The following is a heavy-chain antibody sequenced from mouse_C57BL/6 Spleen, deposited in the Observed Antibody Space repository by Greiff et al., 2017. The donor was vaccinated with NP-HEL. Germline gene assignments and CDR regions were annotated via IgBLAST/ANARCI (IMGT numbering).Heavy chain of an antibody. CDR2: IYPGSGST. CDR3: ARHHYYGSSYGYFDV. CDR1: GYTFTSYW. J-gene: IGHJ1*03. V-gene: IGHV1-55*01. D-gene: IGHD1-1*01. Sequence: VQLQQSGAELVKPGASVKMSCKASGYTFTSYWITWVKQRPGQGLEWIGDIYPGSGSTNYNEKFKSKATLTVDTSSSTAYMQLSSLTSEDSAVYYGARHHYYGSSYGYFDVWGTGTTVTVSS.